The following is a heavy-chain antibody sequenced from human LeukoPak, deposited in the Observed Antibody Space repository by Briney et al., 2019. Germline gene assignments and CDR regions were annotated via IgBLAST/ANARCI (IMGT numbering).Heavy chain of an antibody. Sequence: GGSLRLSCAASGFTFSSYAMHWVRQAPGKGLEWVAVISYDGSNKYYADSVKGRFTISRDNYKNTLYLQMNSLRAEDTAVYYCAKSLFLDWGQGTLVTVSS. V-gene: IGHV3-30-3*02. CDR2: ISYDGSNK. CDR1: GFTFSSYA. D-gene: IGHD2-21*01. J-gene: IGHJ4*02. CDR3: AKSLFLD.